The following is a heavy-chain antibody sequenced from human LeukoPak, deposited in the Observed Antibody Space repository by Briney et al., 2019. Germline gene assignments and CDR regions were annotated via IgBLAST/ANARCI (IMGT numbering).Heavy chain of an antibody. Sequence: GGSLRLSCAASGFTFSSYSMNWVRQAPGKGLEWGSYISGSSSTVYYADSVKGRFTISRDNGKNTLYLQMNSLRAEDTAVYYCARGSTYYDSSGQVPFDYWGQGTLVTVSS. V-gene: IGHV3-48*01. J-gene: IGHJ4*02. CDR1: GFTFSSYS. D-gene: IGHD3-22*01. CDR2: ISGSSSTV. CDR3: ARGSTYYDSSGQVPFDY.